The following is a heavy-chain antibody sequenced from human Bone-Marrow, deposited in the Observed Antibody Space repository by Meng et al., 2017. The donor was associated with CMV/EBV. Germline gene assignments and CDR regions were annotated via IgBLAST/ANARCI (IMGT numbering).Heavy chain of an antibody. CDR1: GGTFSSYT. V-gene: IGHV1-69*02. Sequence: SVKVSCKASGGTFSSYTISWVRQAPGQGLEWMGRIIPILGIANYAQKFQGRVTITADKSTSTAYMELSSLRSEDTAVYYCASRTGYCSSTSCRADEPGVDYWGHGTLVDVSS. CDR3: ASRTGYCSSTSCRADEPGVDY. J-gene: IGHJ4*01. CDR2: IIPILGIA. D-gene: IGHD2-2*01.